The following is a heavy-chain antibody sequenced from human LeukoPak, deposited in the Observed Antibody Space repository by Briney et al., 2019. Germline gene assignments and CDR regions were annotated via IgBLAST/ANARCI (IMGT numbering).Heavy chain of an antibody. D-gene: IGHD3-3*01. J-gene: IGHJ4*02. V-gene: IGHV3-20*04. CDR2: INWNGGST. Sequence: GGSLRLSCAASGFTFDDYGMSWVRQAPGKGLEWVSGINWNGGSTGYADSVKGRFTISRDNAKNSLYLQMNSLRAEDTALYYCARDSSGYCQSFLDYWGQGTLVTVSS. CDR3: ARDSSGYCQSFLDY. CDR1: GFTFDDYG.